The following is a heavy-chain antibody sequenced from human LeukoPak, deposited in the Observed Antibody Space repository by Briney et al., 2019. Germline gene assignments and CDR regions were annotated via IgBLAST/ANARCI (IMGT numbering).Heavy chain of an antibody. V-gene: IGHV1-2*02. CDR1: GYTCTGYY. CDR3: ARGSSRYDILTGLFDY. D-gene: IGHD3-9*01. Sequence: ASVKVSCKASGYTCTGYYMHWVRQAPGQGLEWMEWINPNSGGTNYAQKFQGRVTMTRDTSISTAYMELSRLRSDDTAVYYCARGSSRYDILTGLFDYWGQGTLVTVSS. CDR2: INPNSGGT. J-gene: IGHJ4*02.